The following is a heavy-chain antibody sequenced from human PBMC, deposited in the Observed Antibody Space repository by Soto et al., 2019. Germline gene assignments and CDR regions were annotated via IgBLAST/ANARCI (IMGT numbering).Heavy chain of an antibody. CDR1: GFTFSNAW. CDR3: TTTPTTGYCSGGSCFPVPNAFDI. CDR2: IKSKTDGGTT. J-gene: IGHJ3*02. Sequence: PGGSLRLSCAASGFTFSNAWMSWVRQAPGKGLEWVGRIKSKTDGGTTDYAAPVKGRFTISRDDSKNTLYLQMNSLKTEDTAVYYCTTTPTTGYCSGGSCFPVPNAFDIWGQGTMVTVS. V-gene: IGHV3-15*01. D-gene: IGHD2-15*01.